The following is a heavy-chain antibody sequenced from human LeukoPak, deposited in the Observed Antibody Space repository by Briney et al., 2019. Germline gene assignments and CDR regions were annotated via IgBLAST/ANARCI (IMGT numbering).Heavy chain of an antibody. V-gene: IGHV1-46*01. CDR3: ASSRGSYYPFDY. CDR2: INPSGGST. J-gene: IGHJ4*02. D-gene: IGHD1-26*01. Sequence: GASVKVSCKASGYTFTSYYMHWVRQAPGQGLERMGIINPSGGSTSYAQKFQGRVTMTRDTSTSTVYMELSSLRSEDTAVYYCASSRGSYYPFDYWGQGTLVTVSS. CDR1: GYTFTSYY.